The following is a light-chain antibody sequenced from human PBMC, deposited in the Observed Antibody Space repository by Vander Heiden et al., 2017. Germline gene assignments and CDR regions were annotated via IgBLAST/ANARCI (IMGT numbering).Light chain of an antibody. CDR1: SPNIAAGYD. CDR2: GNR. CDR3: QSYDSSLSGYV. Sequence: QSVLTQPPSVSAAPGQRVTISCTGSSPNIAAGYDVHWDLQPQGTAPKLLIYGNRNLPSGVPDRFSGSKSGTSASLAITGLQAEDEADYYCQSYDSSLSGYVFGTGTKVTVL. V-gene: IGLV1-40*01. J-gene: IGLJ1*01.